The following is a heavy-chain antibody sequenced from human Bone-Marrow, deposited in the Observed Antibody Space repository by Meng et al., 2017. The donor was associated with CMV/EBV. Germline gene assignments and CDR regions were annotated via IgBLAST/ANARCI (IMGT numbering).Heavy chain of an antibody. V-gene: IGHV3-33*01. D-gene: IGHD6-6*01. CDR3: ARGGIAARIRGSWFDP. Sequence: GGSLRLSCAASGFTFSSYGMHWVRQAPGRGLEWVAVMWSDGSNKYYADSVKGRFSISRDNSKSTLYLQMNSLRAEDTAVYYFARGGIAARIRGSWFDPWGQGTLVTVSS. CDR2: MWSDGSNK. CDR1: GFTFSSYG. J-gene: IGHJ5*02.